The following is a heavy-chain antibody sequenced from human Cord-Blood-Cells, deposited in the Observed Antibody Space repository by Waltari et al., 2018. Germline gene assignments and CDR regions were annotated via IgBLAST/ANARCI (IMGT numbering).Heavy chain of an antibody. D-gene: IGHD6-19*01. V-gene: IGHV3-23*01. CDR1: GFTFSSYA. Sequence: EVQLLESGGGLVQPGGSLRLSCAASGFTFSSYAMSWVRQAPGRGLGWVSAISGSGGSTYYADSVKGRFTSSRDNSKNTLYLQMNSLRAEDTAVYYCAKDGWGETESDYWGQGTLVTVSS. CDR2: ISGSGGST. CDR3: AKDGWGETESDY. J-gene: IGHJ4*02.